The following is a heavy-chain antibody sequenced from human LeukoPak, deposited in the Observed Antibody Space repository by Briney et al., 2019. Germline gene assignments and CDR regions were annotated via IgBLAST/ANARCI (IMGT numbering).Heavy chain of an antibody. CDR3: ARVPYYFDLSGSSFDV. D-gene: IGHD3-9*01. V-gene: IGHV4-39*02. CDR1: GDSISRSGYY. CDR2: IYYTGST. Sequence: KPSETLSLTCAVSGDSISRSGYYWAWIRLPPGKGLEWIGNIYYTGSTSYNSSLKSRVIMSVDTSKNHFSLNLSPVTAADTAVYYCARVPYYFDLSGSSFDVWGRGAVVTVSS. J-gene: IGHJ2*01.